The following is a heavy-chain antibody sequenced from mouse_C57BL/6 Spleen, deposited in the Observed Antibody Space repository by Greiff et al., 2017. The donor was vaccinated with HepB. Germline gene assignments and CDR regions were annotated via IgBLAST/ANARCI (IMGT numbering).Heavy chain of an antibody. CDR1: GFSFTSYG. D-gene: IGHD1-1*01. V-gene: IGHV2-2*01. Sequence: VKLVESGPGLVQPSQSLSITCTVSGFSFTSYGVHWVRQSPGKGLEWLGVIWSGGSTDYNAAFISRLSISKDNSKSQVFFKMNILQADDTAIYYCARGGGSLYWYFDVWGTGTTVTVSS. CDR3: ARGGGSLYWYFDV. J-gene: IGHJ1*03. CDR2: IWSGGST.